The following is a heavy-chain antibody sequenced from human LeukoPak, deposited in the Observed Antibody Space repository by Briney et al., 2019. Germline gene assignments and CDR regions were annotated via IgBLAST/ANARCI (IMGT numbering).Heavy chain of an antibody. CDR2: INPNSGDT. J-gene: IGHJ4*02. Sequence: GASVKVSCKASGYTFTGYFVNWVRQAPGQGLEWMGWINPNSGDTKYAQKFQGRVTMTRDTSISTAYLELSRLISDDTAVYYCTKIIATGTAYFDNRGQGTLVTVSS. V-gene: IGHV1-2*02. CDR3: TKIIATGTAYFDN. CDR1: GYTFTGYF. D-gene: IGHD6-13*01.